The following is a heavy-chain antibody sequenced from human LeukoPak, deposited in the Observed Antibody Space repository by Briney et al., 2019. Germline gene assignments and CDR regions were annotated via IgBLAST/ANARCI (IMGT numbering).Heavy chain of an antibody. CDR1: GFTFSSYW. Sequence: GGSLRLSCAASGFTFSSYWMSWVRQAPGKGLEWVANIKQDGREKYYVVSVKGRFTISRDNAKNSLYLQMNRLRAEDTAVYYCARDLTVRCSGGSCYSAFDYWGQGTLVTVSS. CDR3: ARDLTVRCSGGSCYSAFDY. V-gene: IGHV3-7*01. CDR2: IKQDGREK. J-gene: IGHJ4*02. D-gene: IGHD2-15*01.